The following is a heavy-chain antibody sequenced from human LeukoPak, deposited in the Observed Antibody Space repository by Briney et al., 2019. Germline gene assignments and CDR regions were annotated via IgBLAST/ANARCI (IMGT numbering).Heavy chain of an antibody. D-gene: IGHD2-15*01. Sequence: SETLSLTCTVSGGSISSSSYYWGWIRQPPGKGLEWSGSIYYSGSTYYYPALKSGVTISVDTSKNQFSLKLSSVPAADTAVYYCARGRSGYCSGGCCYNYYYYYMDVWGKGTTVTVSS. J-gene: IGHJ6*03. CDR2: IYYSGST. CDR1: GGSISSSSYY. CDR3: ARGRSGYCSGGCCYNYYYYYMDV. V-gene: IGHV4-39*07.